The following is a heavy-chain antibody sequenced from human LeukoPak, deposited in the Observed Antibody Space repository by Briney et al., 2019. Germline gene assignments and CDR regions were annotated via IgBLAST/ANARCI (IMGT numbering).Heavy chain of an antibody. V-gene: IGHV3-15*01. CDR1: GFTFTDAW. Sequence: GGSLRLSCVASGFTFTDAWMSWVRQAPGKGLEWIARIKNEVDGGTTDYVAPVKGGFTISRDDSKNMLYLQMNSLKTEDTAVYYCTTSRVGYWGQGTLVTVSS. D-gene: IGHD1-26*01. CDR2: IKNEVDGGTT. CDR3: TTSRVGY. J-gene: IGHJ4*02.